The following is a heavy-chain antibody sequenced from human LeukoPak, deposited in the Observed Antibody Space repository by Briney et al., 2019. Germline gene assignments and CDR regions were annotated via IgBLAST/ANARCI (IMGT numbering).Heavy chain of an antibody. Sequence: ASVKVSCKTSGYTFTGYYMHWVRQAPGQGLEWMGWINPNSGGTNYAQKFQGRVTMTRDTSISTAYMELSRLRSDDTAAYYCARAHDYGAHFDYWGQGTLVTVSS. D-gene: IGHD4-17*01. V-gene: IGHV1-2*02. CDR1: GYTFTGYY. J-gene: IGHJ4*02. CDR3: ARAHDYGAHFDY. CDR2: INPNSGGT.